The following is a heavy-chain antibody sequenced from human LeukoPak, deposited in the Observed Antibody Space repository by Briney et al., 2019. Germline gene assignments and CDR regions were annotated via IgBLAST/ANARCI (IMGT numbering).Heavy chain of an antibody. D-gene: IGHD3-3*01. V-gene: IGHV1-18*01. Sequence: ASVKVSCKASGYIFTSYGISWVRQAPGQGLEWMGWISAYNGNTNYAQKLQGRVTMTTDTSTSTAYMELRSLRSDDTAVYYCARGPYDFWSGTVRNYFDYWGQGTLVTVSS. J-gene: IGHJ4*02. CDR2: ISAYNGNT. CDR3: ARGPYDFWSGTVRNYFDY. CDR1: GYIFTSYG.